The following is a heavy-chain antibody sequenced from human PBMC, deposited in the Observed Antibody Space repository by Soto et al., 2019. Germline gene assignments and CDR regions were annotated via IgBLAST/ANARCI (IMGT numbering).Heavy chain of an antibody. Sequence: GASVKVSCKASGYTFTSYGISWVRQAPGQGLEWMGWISAYNGNTNYAQKLQGRVTMTTDTSTSTAYMELRSLRSDDTAVYYCARGSRLTISSAEYFQHWGQGTLVTVSS. D-gene: IGHD3-9*01. V-gene: IGHV1-18*01. J-gene: IGHJ1*01. CDR2: ISAYNGNT. CDR3: ARGSRLTISSAEYFQH. CDR1: GYTFTSYG.